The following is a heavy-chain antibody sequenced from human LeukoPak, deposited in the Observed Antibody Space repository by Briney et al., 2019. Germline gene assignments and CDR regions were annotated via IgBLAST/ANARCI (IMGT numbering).Heavy chain of an antibody. CDR1: GNTSTNYD. D-gene: IGHD3-3*01. CDR3: ASSVDFWSGYYPRDYFDY. CDR2: MNPNSGNT. V-gene: IGHV1-8*01. Sequence: GASVKVSCRASGNTSTNYDINWVRQATGQGLEWMGWMNPNSGNTGYAQKFQGRVTMTRNTSITTAYMELSGLRSEDTAVYYCASSVDFWSGYYPRDYFDYWGQGTLVTVSS. J-gene: IGHJ4*02.